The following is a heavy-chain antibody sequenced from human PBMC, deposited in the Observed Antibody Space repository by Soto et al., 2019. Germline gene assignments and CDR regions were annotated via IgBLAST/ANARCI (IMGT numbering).Heavy chain of an antibody. V-gene: IGHV4-59*12. CDR2: ISYSGST. Sequence: SETLSLTCTVSGGSIISYYWSWIRQPPGKGLEWIGYISYSGSTNYNPSLKSRVTISVDKSKNQFSLKLSSVTAADTAVYYCAGSLHGPPPILTSETLSLTCTVSGGSISSSSYYWG. CDR1: GGSIISYY. CDR3: AGSLHGPPPILTSETLSLTCTVSGGSISSSSYY. D-gene: IGHD2-2*01. J-gene: IGHJ4*01.